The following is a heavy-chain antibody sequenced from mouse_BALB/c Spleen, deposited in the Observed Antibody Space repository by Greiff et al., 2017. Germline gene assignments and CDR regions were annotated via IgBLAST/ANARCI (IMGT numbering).Heavy chain of an antibody. CDR3: ARDGNWAFDY. V-gene: IGHV3-6*02. Sequence: ESGPGLVKPSQSLSLTCSVTGYSITSGYYWNWIRQFPGNKLEWMGYISYDGSNNYNPSLKNRISITRDTSKNQFFLKLNSVTTEDTATYYCARDGNWAFDYWGQGTTLTVSS. D-gene: IGHD4-1*01. CDR2: ISYDGSN. CDR1: GYSITSGYY. J-gene: IGHJ2*01.